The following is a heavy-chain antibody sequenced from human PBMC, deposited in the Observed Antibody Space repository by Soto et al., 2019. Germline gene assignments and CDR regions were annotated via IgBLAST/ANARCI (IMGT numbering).Heavy chain of an antibody. D-gene: IGHD3-9*01. J-gene: IGHJ5*02. V-gene: IGHV1-2*04. CDR2: INPNSGGT. CDR3: ARGNYDILTGYYNYNWFDP. Sequence: ASVKVACKASGYAFTGYYIHWVRQDPGQGLEWMGWINPNSGGTNYAQKFQGWVTMTRDTSISTAYMELSRLRSDDTAVYYCARGNYDILTGYYNYNWFDPWGQGPLVTVSS. CDR1: GYAFTGYY.